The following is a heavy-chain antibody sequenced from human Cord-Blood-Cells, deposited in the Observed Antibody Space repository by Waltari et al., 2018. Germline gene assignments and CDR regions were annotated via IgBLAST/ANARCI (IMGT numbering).Heavy chain of an antibody. J-gene: IGHJ4*02. CDR2: KSYDGSNK. CDR3: ARDDSIVRELLPFDY. Sequence: QVQLVESGGGVVQPGRSLRLSCAASGFTFSSYAMHWVRQAPGKGLELVAVKSYDGSNKYYADSVKGRFTISRENSKNTLYLQMNSLRAEDTAVYYCARDDSIVRELLPFDYWGQGTLVTVSS. V-gene: IGHV3-30*04. D-gene: IGHD1-26*01. CDR1: GFTFSSYA.